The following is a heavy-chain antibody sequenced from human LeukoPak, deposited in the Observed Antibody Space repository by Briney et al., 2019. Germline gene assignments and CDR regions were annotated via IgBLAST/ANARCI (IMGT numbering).Heavy chain of an antibody. CDR3: AKREYSDSDLRAFDI. D-gene: IGHD5-12*01. J-gene: IGHJ3*02. Sequence: PGGSLRLSCAASGFTFTNYHMDWVRQAPGKGLEWVSFLSSSSDYISYADSVKGRFTISRDNAKNSLFLQMNSLRAEDTAIYYCAKREYSDSDLRAFDIWGQGTMVTVSS. CDR2: LSSSSDYI. CDR1: GFTFTNYH. V-gene: IGHV3-21*01.